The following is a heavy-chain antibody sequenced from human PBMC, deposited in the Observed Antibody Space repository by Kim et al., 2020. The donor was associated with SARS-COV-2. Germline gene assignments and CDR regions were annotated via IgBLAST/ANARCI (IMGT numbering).Heavy chain of an antibody. V-gene: IGHV4-38-2*02. D-gene: IGHD6-19*01. CDR2: TYSGLFGDT. CDR1: GYSISNSFY. J-gene: IGHJ5*02. Sequence: SETLSLTCSVSGYSISNSFYWAWIRQPPGKGPEWIGSTYSGLFGDTYHNPSFQGRVTISADPSKSQFSLNLNSVTAADTAVYYCAKGGRYSSAWLSYFDPWGQGTLVTV. CDR3: AKGGRYSSAWLSYFDP.